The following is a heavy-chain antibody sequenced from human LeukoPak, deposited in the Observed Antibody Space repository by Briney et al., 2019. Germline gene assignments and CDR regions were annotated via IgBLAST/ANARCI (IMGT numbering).Heavy chain of an antibody. J-gene: IGHJ3*02. CDR2: IIPIFGTA. CDR1: GGTFGSYA. V-gene: IGHV1-69*13. CDR3: AGLERSGSRAAATYAFDI. D-gene: IGHD1-26*01. Sequence: SVKVSCKASGGTFGSYAISWVRQAPGQGLEWMGGIIPIFGTANYAQKFQGRVTITADESTSTAYMELSSLRSEDTAVYYCAGLERSGSRAAATYAFDIWGQGTMVTVSS.